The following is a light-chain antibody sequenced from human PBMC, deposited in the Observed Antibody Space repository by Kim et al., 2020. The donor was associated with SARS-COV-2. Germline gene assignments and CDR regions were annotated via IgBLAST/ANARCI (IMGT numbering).Light chain of an antibody. Sequence: VSVDLGQTARIPCGGNNIERRSVHWYLQKPGQAPVLVIFRDRSRPSGIPERFSGSTSGNTATLTISGVQAGDDGDYYCQVWDSGVVFGGGTQLTVL. CDR1: NIERRS. CDR2: RDR. V-gene: IGLV3-9*01. CDR3: QVWDSGVV. J-gene: IGLJ2*01.